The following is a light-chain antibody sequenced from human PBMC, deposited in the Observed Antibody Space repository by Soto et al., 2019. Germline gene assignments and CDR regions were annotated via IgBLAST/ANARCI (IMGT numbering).Light chain of an antibody. CDR3: QQYGSSSWT. V-gene: IGKV3-20*01. Sequence: EIVLTQSPGTLSLSPGERATLSCRASQSVSSSYLAWYQQKPGQAPRLLIYGASSRATGIPDRFSGSWSGTDFTLTISRLEPEDFAVYYCQQYGSSSWTFGLGTKVEIK. CDR2: GAS. CDR1: QSVSSSY. J-gene: IGKJ1*01.